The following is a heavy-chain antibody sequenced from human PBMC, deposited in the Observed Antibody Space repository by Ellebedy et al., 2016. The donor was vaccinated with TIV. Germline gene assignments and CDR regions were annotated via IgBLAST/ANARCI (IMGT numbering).Heavy chain of an antibody. V-gene: IGHV4-39*07. Sequence: MPSETLSLTCTVSGGSISSSSYYWGWIRQPPGKGLEWIGSIYYSGSTYYNPSLKSRVTISVDTSKNQFSLKLSSVTAADTAVYYCARGTIPTGLLDYWGQGTLVTVSS. CDR1: GGSISSSSYY. J-gene: IGHJ4*02. D-gene: IGHD1-1*01. CDR3: ARGTIPTGLLDY. CDR2: IYYSGST.